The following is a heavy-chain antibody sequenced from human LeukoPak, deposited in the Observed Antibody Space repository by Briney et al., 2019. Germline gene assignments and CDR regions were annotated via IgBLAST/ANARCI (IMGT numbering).Heavy chain of an antibody. V-gene: IGHV4-59*01. CDR1: GGSISLYS. J-gene: IGHJ4*02. Sequence: PSETLSLTCTVSGGSISLYSWSWVRQPPGKGLEWIGYFYNSGSKYNPSLESRVTISADPSKNQFSLKLTSVTAADTAVYYCARVSTHNFYGSGTYYGDFDYWGQGTLVTVSS. D-gene: IGHD3-10*01. CDR3: ARVSTHNFYGSGTYYGDFDY. CDR2: FYNSGS.